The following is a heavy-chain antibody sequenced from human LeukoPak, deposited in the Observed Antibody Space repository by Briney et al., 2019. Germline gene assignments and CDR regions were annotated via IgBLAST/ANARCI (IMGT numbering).Heavy chain of an antibody. D-gene: IGHD4-23*01. Sequence: GGSLRLSCAASGFTFDDYAMHWVRQAPGKGLEWVSGITWNSGTIGYADSVKGRFTISRDNAKNSLYLQMNSLRAEDTALYYCAKGITHSISPYFDYWGQGTLVTVSS. CDR1: GFTFDDYA. CDR3: AKGITHSISPYFDY. CDR2: ITWNSGTI. V-gene: IGHV3-9*01. J-gene: IGHJ4*02.